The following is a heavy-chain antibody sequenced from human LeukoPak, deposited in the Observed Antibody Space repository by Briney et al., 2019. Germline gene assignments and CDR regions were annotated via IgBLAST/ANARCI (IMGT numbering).Heavy chain of an antibody. CDR1: GFTFSSYA. CDR3: AREGGRMVRGVTQYYFDY. J-gene: IGHJ4*02. CDR2: INSDGSST. V-gene: IGHV3-74*01. D-gene: IGHD3-10*01. Sequence: GRPLRLSCAASGFTFSSYAMHWVRQAPGKGLVWVSRINSDGSSTSYADSVKGRFTISRDNAKNTLYLRMNSLRAEDTAVYYCAREGGRMVRGVTQYYFDYWGQGTLVTVSS.